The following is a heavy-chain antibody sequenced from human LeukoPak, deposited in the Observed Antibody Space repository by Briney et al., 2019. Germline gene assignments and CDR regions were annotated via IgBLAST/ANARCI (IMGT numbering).Heavy chain of an antibody. CDR2: IIPIFTTT. CDR3: ARDASGWNYYFDY. Sequence: GASVKVSCKASGGTFSSYAISWLRQAPGEGFEWMGGIIPIFTTTNYAQKFQGRVTMTTDESTTTVYMELSSLRFEDTAVYYCARDASGWNYYFDYWGQGTLVTVSS. V-gene: IGHV1-69*05. CDR1: GGTFSSYA. D-gene: IGHD6-19*01. J-gene: IGHJ4*02.